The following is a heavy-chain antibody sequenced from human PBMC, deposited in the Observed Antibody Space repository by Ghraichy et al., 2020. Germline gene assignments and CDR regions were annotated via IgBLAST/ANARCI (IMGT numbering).Heavy chain of an antibody. D-gene: IGHD6-19*01. CDR2: IYYSGST. CDR3: ARGKAVACTLYDY. V-gene: IGHV4-30-4*01. Sequence: SETLSLTCTVSGGSISSGYYYWTWNRQPTGKGMEWIGYIYYSGSTYYNPSLKSRVSISEDTSKNQFSLKLSSVTAADTAVYYCARGKAVACTLYDYLGQGTLVSLSS. CDR1: GGSISSGYYY. J-gene: IGHJ4*02.